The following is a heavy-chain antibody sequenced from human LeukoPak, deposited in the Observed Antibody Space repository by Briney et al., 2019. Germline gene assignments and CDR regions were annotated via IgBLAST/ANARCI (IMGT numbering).Heavy chain of an antibody. V-gene: IGHV3-21*01. J-gene: IGHJ5*02. Sequence: PGGSLRLSCAASGFTFSSYSMNWVRQAPGKGLEWVSSISSSSSYIYYADSVKGRFTISRDNSKNTLYLQMNSLRAEDTAVYYCAKDSAIRGGVFCGFDPWGQGTLVTVSS. D-gene: IGHD3-9*01. CDR1: GFTFSSYS. CDR3: AKDSAIRGGVFCGFDP. CDR2: ISSSSSYI.